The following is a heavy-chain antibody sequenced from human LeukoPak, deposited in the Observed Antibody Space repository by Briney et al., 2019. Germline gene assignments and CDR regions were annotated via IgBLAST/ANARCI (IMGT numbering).Heavy chain of an antibody. Sequence: SETLSLTCTVSGASITSYYWNWIRQPPGKGLEWPGYIYTGGTNYNPSLKSRIRMSVDKSKSQFSLMLRSVTAVDTAVYYCASLADFWTGYFDHWGQGALVTVSS. CDR1: GASITSYY. CDR3: ASLADFWTGYFDH. D-gene: IGHD3/OR15-3a*01. V-gene: IGHV4-59*03. J-gene: IGHJ4*02. CDR2: IYTGGT.